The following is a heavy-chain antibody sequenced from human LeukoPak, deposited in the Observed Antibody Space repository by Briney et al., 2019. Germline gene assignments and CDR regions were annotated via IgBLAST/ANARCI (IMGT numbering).Heavy chain of an antibody. J-gene: IGHJ4*02. CDR2: INHSGST. Sequence: GSLRLSCAASGFTFSSYAMSWIRQPPGKGLEWIGEINHSGSTNYNPSLKSRVTISVDTSKNQFSLKLSSVTAADTAVYYCARVESYYYGSGSERDYFDYWGQGTLVTVSS. V-gene: IGHV4-34*01. CDR3: ARVESYYYGSGSERDYFDY. CDR1: GFTFSSYA. D-gene: IGHD3-10*01.